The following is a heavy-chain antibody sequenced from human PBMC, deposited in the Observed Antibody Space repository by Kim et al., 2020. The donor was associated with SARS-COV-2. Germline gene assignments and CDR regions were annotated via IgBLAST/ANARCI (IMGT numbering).Heavy chain of an antibody. CDR1: GFTFSSYG. V-gene: IGHV3-33*01. CDR3: ARLGGYCSGGICYAGYFDY. CDR2: IWYDGSNK. Sequence: GGSLRLSCAASGFTFSSYGMHWVRQAPGKGLEWVAVIWYDGSNKYYGDSVKGRFTISRDNSKDTLYLQMNSLRAEDTAVYYCARLGGYCSGGICYAGYFDYWGQGTLVTVSS. J-gene: IGHJ4*02. D-gene: IGHD2-15*01.